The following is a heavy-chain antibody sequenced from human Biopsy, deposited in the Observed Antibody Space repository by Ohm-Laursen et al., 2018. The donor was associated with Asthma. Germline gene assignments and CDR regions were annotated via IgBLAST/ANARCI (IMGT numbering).Heavy chain of an antibody. CDR3: ARDFGNRYSETRLEY. J-gene: IGHJ4*02. Sequence: SLRLSCAASGFSFSSYAMHWVRQAPGKGLEWLALIWYDGINKFYADSVKGRITVSRDQSKSTLYLQINSLRADDTAVYYCARDFGNRYSETRLEYWGQGTLVTVSS. D-gene: IGHD3-10*01. V-gene: IGHV3-33*01. CDR2: IWYDGINK. CDR1: GFSFSSYA.